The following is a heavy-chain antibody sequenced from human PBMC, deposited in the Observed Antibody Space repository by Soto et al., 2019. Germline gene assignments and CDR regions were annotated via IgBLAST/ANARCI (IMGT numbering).Heavy chain of an antibody. CDR1: GGSISSGGYS. J-gene: IGHJ5*02. V-gene: IGHV4-30-2*01. D-gene: IGHD5-18*01. CDR3: ARVTYNYGENNWFDP. Sequence: SETLSLSCTVSGGSISSGGYSWSWIRQPPGKGLEWIGYIYHSGSTYYNPSLKSRVTISVDRSKNQFSLKLSSVTAADTAVYYCARVTYNYGENNWFDPWGQGTLVTVSS. CDR2: IYHSGST.